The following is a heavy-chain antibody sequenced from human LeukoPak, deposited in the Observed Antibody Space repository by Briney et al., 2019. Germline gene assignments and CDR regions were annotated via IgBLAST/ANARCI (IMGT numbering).Heavy chain of an antibody. J-gene: IGHJ4*02. CDR3: AKDIEYSYGYAQWGSFDY. Sequence: GGSLRLSCAASGFTFDDYAMHWVRQAPGKGLEWVSGIRWNSGSIGYADPVKGRFTISRDNAKNSLYLQMNSLRAEDTALYYCAKDIEYSYGYAQWGSFDYWGQGTLVTVSS. CDR2: IRWNSGSI. CDR1: GFTFDDYA. D-gene: IGHD5-18*01. V-gene: IGHV3-9*01.